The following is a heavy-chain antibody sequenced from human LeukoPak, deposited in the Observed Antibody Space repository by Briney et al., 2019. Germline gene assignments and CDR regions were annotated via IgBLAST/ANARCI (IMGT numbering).Heavy chain of an antibody. CDR3: ARLARGYPDY. CDR2: IKHDGSET. J-gene: IGHJ4*02. V-gene: IGHV3-7*05. CDR1: GFTFSSYW. Sequence: GGSLRLSCAASGFTFSSYWINWVRQAPGKGLEWVANIKHDGSETYYVDSVKGRFTFSRDNAKNSLYLQMNSLRAEDTAVYYCARLARGYPDYWGQGTLVTVSS. D-gene: IGHD5-12*01.